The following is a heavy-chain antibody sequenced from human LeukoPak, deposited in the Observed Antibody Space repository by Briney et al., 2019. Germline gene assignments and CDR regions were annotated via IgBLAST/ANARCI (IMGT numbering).Heavy chain of an antibody. CDR3: ASRTTGTTLDAFDI. CDR2: IKQDGSEK. D-gene: IGHD1-1*01. V-gene: IGHV3-7*01. CDR1: GFTFSSYW. Sequence: GGSLRLSCAASGFTFSSYWMSWVRQAPGKGLEWVANIKQDGSEKYYVDSVKGRFTISRDNAKNSLYLQMNSLRAEDTAVYYCASRTTGTTLDAFDIWGQGTMVTVSS. J-gene: IGHJ3*02.